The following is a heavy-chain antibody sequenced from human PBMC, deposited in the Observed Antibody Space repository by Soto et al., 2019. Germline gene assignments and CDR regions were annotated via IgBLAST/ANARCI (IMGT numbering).Heavy chain of an antibody. J-gene: IGHJ6*02. CDR3: ASGGYCTNGVCYTSSYYYYGMDV. CDR1: GFTFSSYG. D-gene: IGHD2-8*01. V-gene: IGHV3-33*01. CDR2: IWYDGSNK. Sequence: QVQLVESGGGVVQPGRSLRLSCAASGFTFSSYGMHWVRQAPGKGLEWVAVIWYDGSNKYYADSVKGRFTISRDNSKNTLYLQMNSLRAEDTAVYYCASGGYCTNGVCYTSSYYYYGMDVWGQGTTVTVSS.